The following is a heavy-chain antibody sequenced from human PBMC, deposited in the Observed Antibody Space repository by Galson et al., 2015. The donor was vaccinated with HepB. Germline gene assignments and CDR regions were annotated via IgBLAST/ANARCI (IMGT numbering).Heavy chain of an antibody. CDR2: INPNSGGT. Sequence: SVKVSCKASGYTSTGFYMHWVRQAPGQGLGWMGWINPNSGGTNYAQKFQGRVTMTRDTSISTAYMELSRLRSDGTAVYYCARVPAGVEIATITQVAHWFDPWGQGTLVTVSS. CDR3: ARVPAGVEIATITQVAHWFDP. D-gene: IGHD5-24*01. J-gene: IGHJ5*02. CDR1: GYTSTGFY. V-gene: IGHV1-2*02.